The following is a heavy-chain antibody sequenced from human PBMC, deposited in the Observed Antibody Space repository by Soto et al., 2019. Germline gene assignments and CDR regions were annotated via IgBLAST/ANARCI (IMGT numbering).Heavy chain of an antibody. J-gene: IGHJ6*02. CDR3: ARRGPLWTTVTLNYYCGMGV. CDR1: GGTFSSYT. V-gene: IGHV1-69*02. D-gene: IGHD4-4*01. CDR2: IIPILGIA. Sequence: SVKVSCKASGGTFSSYTISWVRQAPGQGLEWMGRIIPILGIANYAQKFQGRVTITADESTSTAYMELSSLRSEDTAVYYCARRGPLWTTVTLNYYCGMGVWGQGTTVTVSS.